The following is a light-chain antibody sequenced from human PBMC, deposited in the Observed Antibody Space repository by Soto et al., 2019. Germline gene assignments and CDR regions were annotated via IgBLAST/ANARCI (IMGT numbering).Light chain of an antibody. J-gene: IGLJ1*01. CDR1: SSDVGGYNY. CDR3: CSYAGGHIHYI. CDR2: DVT. Sequence: QSVLTQPRSVSASPGQSVTVSCTGTSSDVGGYNYVSWYRQYPGEAPKLLIYDVTERLSGVPDRFSGSKSGNTASLTISGLQAEDEADYYCCSYAGGHIHYIIGTGTKVTV. V-gene: IGLV2-11*01.